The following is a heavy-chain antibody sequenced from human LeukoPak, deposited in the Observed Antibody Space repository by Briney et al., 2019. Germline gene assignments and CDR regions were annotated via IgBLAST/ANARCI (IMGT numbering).Heavy chain of an antibody. D-gene: IGHD2-2*01. CDR2: IRYDGSNK. CDR3: AKAIKVVPAAMHY. J-gene: IGHJ4*02. Sequence: GGSLRLSCAASGFTFSSYGMHWVRQAPGKGLEWVAFIRYDGSNKYYADSVKGRFTISRDNSKNTLYLQMNSLRAEDTAVYYCAKAIKVVPAAMHYWGQGTLVTVSS. V-gene: IGHV3-30*02. CDR1: GFTFSSYG.